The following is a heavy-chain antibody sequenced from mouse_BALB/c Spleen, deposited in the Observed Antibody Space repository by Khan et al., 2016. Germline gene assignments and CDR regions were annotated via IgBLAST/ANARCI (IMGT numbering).Heavy chain of an antibody. J-gene: IGHJ4*01. CDR3: ARATGVASSDAVNY. D-gene: IGHD1-1*01. CDR1: GYTFTNYG. V-gene: IGHV9-3-1*01. Sequence: QIQLVQSGPELKKPGETVKISCKASGYTFTNYGMNWVKQAPGKGLKWMGWTNTYTGEPTYAYDLKGRFAFSLETSASTAYLQINNLKNEDTATYVCARATGVASSDAVNYCGKGTSVTVSS. CDR2: TNTYTGEP.